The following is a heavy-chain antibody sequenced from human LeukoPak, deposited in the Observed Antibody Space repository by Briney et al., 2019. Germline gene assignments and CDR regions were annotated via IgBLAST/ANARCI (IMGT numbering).Heavy chain of an antibody. Sequence: PSETLSLTCAVYGGSFSGYYWSWIRQPPGKGLEWIGEINHSGSTNYNPSLKSRVTISVDTSKNQFSLKLSSVTAADTAVYYCARGTIRTYYYYDSSGYYFHWGQGTLVTVSP. CDR3: ARGTIRTYYYYDSSGYYFH. D-gene: IGHD3-22*01. CDR1: GGSFSGYY. J-gene: IGHJ4*02. V-gene: IGHV4-34*01. CDR2: INHSGST.